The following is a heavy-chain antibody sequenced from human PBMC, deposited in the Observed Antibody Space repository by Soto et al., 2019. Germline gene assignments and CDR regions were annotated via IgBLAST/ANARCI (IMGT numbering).Heavy chain of an antibody. CDR3: ARGPEIQLWLHYFDY. D-gene: IGHD5-18*01. Sequence: ASVKVSCKASGYTFTSYSISWVRQAPGQGLEWMGWISAYNGNTNYAQKLQGRVTMTTDTSTSTAYMELRSLRSDDTAVYYCARGPEIQLWLHYFDYWGQGTLVTVSS. CDR2: ISAYNGNT. CDR1: GYTFTSYS. J-gene: IGHJ4*02. V-gene: IGHV1-18*01.